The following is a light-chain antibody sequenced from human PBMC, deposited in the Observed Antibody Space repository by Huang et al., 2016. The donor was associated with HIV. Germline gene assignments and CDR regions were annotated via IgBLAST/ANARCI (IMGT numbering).Light chain of an antibody. CDR2: VAS. V-gene: IGKV1-9*01. J-gene: IGKJ1*01. CDR1: RDIKTY. Sequence: IQLTQSPSSLSASVGDRVTITCRASRDIKTYLAWFHQRPGRAPKFLIFVASFLESGVPSRFSGSGSGTEFTLTINGLQPEDFGTYYCQQVDSYPRTFGQGTNVDVK. CDR3: QQVDSYPRT.